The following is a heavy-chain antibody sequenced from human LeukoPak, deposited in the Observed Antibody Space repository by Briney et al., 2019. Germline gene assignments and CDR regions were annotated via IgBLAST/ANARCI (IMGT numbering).Heavy chain of an antibody. CDR3: AKDIADY. CDR1: GFTFSSYG. CDR2: ISYDGSNK. V-gene: IGHV3-30*18. D-gene: IGHD6-13*01. J-gene: IGHJ4*02. Sequence: GGSLRLSCAASGFTFSSYGMHWVRQAPGKGLEWVAVISYDGSNKYYADSVKGRFTISRDNSKNTLYLQMNSLRAEGTAVYYCAKDIADYWGQGTLVTVSS.